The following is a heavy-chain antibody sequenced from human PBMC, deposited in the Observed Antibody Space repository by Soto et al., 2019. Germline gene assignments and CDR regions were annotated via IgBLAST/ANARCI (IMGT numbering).Heavy chain of an antibody. CDR1: GYTFTGYY. CDR2: INPNSGGT. CDR3: AREGGVGRLVDY. D-gene: IGHD6-25*01. V-gene: IGHV1-2*02. J-gene: IGHJ4*02. Sequence: QVQLVQSGAEVKKPGASVKVSCKASGYTFTGYYMHWVRQAPGQGLEWMGCINPNSGGTNYAQKLQGRVTMTRDTSISTACMELSRLTSDDPAVYYCAREGGVGRLVDYWGQGTLVTVSS.